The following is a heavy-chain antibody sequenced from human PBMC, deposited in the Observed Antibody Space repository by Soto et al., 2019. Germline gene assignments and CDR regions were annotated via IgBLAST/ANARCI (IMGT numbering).Heavy chain of an antibody. V-gene: IGHV1-2*02. CDR1: GYTFTGYY. J-gene: IGHJ6*02. Sequence: ASVKVSCKASGYTFTGYYMHGVRQAPGQGLEWMGWINPNSGGTNYAQKFQGRVTMTRDTSISTAYMELSRLRSDDTAVYYCASDQLYFDWLVVYYGMDVFGQGTTLTLYS. CDR3: ASDQLYFDWLVVYYGMDV. CDR2: INPNSGGT. D-gene: IGHD3-9*01.